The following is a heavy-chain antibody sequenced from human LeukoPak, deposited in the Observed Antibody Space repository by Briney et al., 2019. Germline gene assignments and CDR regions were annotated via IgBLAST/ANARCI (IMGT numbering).Heavy chain of an antibody. CDR2: IYYSGST. CDR1: GGSLSSYY. Sequence: PSETLSLTCTVSGGSLSSYYWSWIRQPPGKGLEWIGYIYYSGSTNYNPSLKSRVTISVDTSKNQFSLKLSSVTAADTAVYYCARVPVVTRPYYYYYMDVWGKGTTVTVSS. D-gene: IGHD4-23*01. V-gene: IGHV4-59*01. CDR3: ARVPVVTRPYYYYYMDV. J-gene: IGHJ6*03.